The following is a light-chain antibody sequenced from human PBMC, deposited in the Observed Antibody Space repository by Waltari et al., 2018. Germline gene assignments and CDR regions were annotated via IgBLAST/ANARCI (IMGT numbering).Light chain of an antibody. Sequence: QSALTQPPSASGSPGQSVTISCSGSSRDVGSYIHVSWYQQHPGKAPRLTIYEVNKRPSGVPDRFSGSKSGNTASLTVSGLQSEDEAVYFCSSYTGIRSVIFGGGTHLSVL. CDR2: EVN. CDR3: SSYTGIRSVI. CDR1: SRDVGSYIH. V-gene: IGLV2-8*01. J-gene: IGLJ2*01.